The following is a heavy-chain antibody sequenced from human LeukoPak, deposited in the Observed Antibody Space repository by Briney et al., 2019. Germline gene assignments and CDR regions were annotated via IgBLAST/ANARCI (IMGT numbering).Heavy chain of an antibody. CDR3: ARYYYDSSGYYRYYFDY. CDR1: GGSISSYY. Sequence: NSSQTLSLTCTVSGGSISSYYWSWIRQPPGKGLEWIGSIYYSGSTNYNPSLKSRVTISVDTSKNQFSLKLSSVTAADTAVYYCARYYYDSSGYYRYYFDYWGQGTLVTVSS. D-gene: IGHD3-22*01. V-gene: IGHV4-59*08. J-gene: IGHJ4*02. CDR2: IYYSGST.